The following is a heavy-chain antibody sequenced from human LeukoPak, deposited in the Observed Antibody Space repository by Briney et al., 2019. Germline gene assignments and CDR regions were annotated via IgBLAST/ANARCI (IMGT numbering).Heavy chain of an antibody. Sequence: ASVKVSCKASGYTFTSYYMHWVRQAPGQGLEWMVIINPSGGSTNYAQKFQGRVTMTRDTSTSTVYMELSSLRSEDTAVYYCARVGFGSGSYYDAFDIWGQGTMVAVSS. CDR1: GYTFTSYY. J-gene: IGHJ3*02. CDR3: ARVGFGSGSYYDAFDI. D-gene: IGHD3-10*01. V-gene: IGHV1-46*01. CDR2: INPSGGST.